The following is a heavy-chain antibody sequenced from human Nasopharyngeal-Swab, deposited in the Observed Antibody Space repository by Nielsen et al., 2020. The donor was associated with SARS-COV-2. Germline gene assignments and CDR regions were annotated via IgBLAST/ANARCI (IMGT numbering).Heavy chain of an antibody. CDR3: AKDGEEQQLVRYFQH. CDR2: ISGSVGST. CDR1: GFTFSNYA. Sequence: GESLKISCAASGFTFSNYAVSWVRQAPGKGLEWVSSISGSVGSTYYADSVKGRFTISRDNSKNTLSLQMNSLRAEDTAVYYCAKDGEEQQLVRYFQHWGQGTPVTVSS. J-gene: IGHJ1*01. V-gene: IGHV3-23*01. D-gene: IGHD6-13*01.